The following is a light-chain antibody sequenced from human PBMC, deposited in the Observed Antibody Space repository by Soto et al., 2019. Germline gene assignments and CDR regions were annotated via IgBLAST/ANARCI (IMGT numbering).Light chain of an antibody. CDR3: QQRSNWRGLT. CDR2: DAS. Sequence: EIVLTQSPATLSLSPEERATLSCRASQSVSSYLAWYQQKPGQAPRLLIYDASNRATGIPARFSGSGSGTDFTLTISSLEPEDFAVYYCQQRSNWRGLTFGGGTKVEIK. V-gene: IGKV3-11*01. CDR1: QSVSSY. J-gene: IGKJ4*01.